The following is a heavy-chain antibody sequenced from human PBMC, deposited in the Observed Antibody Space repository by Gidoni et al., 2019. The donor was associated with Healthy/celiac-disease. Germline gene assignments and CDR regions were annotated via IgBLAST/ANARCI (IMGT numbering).Heavy chain of an antibody. CDR3: ARRWHEAYFDY. Sequence: EVQLVESGGGLIQPGGSLRLSCAAAGFTVSSNYMSWVRQAPGKGLVWVSVIYSGGSTYYADSVKGRFTISRDNSKNTLYLQMNSLRAEDTAVYYCARRWHEAYFDYWGQGTLVTVSS. V-gene: IGHV3-53*01. J-gene: IGHJ4*02. CDR2: IYSGGST. D-gene: IGHD2-15*01. CDR1: GFTVSSNY.